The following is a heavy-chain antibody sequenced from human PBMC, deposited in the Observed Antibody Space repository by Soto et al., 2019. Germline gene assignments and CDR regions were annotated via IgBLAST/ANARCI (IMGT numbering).Heavy chain of an antibody. CDR3: ASSGDTAMVDAFDI. V-gene: IGHV4-59*01. CDR2: IYYSGST. CDR1: GGSISSYY. D-gene: IGHD5-18*01. Sequence: PSETLSLTCTVSGGSISSYYWSWIRQPPGKGLEWIGYIYYSGSTNYNPSLKSRVTILVDTSKNQFSLKLSSVTAADTAVYYCASSGDTAMVDAFDIWGQGTMVTVSS. J-gene: IGHJ3*02.